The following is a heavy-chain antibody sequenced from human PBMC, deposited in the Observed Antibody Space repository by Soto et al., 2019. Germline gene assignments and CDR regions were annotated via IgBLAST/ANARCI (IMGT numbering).Heavy chain of an antibody. CDR1: GGSFSGYY. CDR2: INHSGST. J-gene: IGHJ4*02. V-gene: IGHV4-34*01. D-gene: IGHD2-21*02. Sequence: SETLSLTCAVYGGSFSGYYWSWIRQPPGKGLEWIGEINHSGSTNYNPSLKSRVTISVDTSKNQFSLKLSSVTAADTAVYYCARGDSIVVVTAIKRPFDHWGQGTLVTVSS. CDR3: ARGDSIVVVTAIKRPFDH.